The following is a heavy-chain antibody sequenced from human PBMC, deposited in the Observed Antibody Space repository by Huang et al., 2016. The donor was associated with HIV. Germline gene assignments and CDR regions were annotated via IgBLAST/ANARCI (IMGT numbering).Heavy chain of an antibody. Sequence: QITLKESGPTLVKPTQTLTLTCTLSGFSLTSSGVAVGWIRQPPGKALEWLALIYWDNEERFSPSLKTRLTITKDTPKNEVGLTMTNMDPVDTATYYCVHRLRYGKWYVDYWGQGVLVTVSS. J-gene: IGHJ4*02. CDR1: GFSLTSSGVA. CDR2: IYWDNEE. D-gene: IGHD6-13*01. V-gene: IGHV2-5*02. CDR3: VHRLRYGKWYVDY.